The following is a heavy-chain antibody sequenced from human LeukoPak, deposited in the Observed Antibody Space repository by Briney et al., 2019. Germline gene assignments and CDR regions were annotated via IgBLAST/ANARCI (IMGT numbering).Heavy chain of an antibody. V-gene: IGHV4-39*07. CDR3: ARVWARDGYNYYFDY. CDR2: IYYSGST. J-gene: IGHJ4*02. Sequence: SETLSLTCTVSGGSISSSSYYWGWIRQPPGKGLGWIGSIYYSGSTYYNPSLKSRVTISVDTSKNQFSLKLSSVTAADTAVYYCARVWARDGYNYYFDYWGQGTLVTVSS. CDR1: GGSISSSSYY. D-gene: IGHD5-24*01.